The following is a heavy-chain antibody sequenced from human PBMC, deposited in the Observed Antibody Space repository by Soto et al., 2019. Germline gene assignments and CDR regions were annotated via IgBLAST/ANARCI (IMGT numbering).Heavy chain of an antibody. V-gene: IGHV3-48*02. Sequence: GGSLRLSCAASGFTFSSYSMNWVRQAPGKGLEWVSYISSSSSTIYYADSVKGRFTISRDNAKNSLYLQMNSLRDEDTAVYYCARQRVVAGMYYYYYGMDVWGQGTTVTVSS. CDR2: ISSSSSTI. J-gene: IGHJ6*02. CDR3: ARQRVVAGMYYYYYGMDV. D-gene: IGHD6-19*01. CDR1: GFTFSSYS.